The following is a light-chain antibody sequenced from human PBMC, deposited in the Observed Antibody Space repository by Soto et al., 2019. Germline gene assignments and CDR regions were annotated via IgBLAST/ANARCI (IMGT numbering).Light chain of an antibody. J-gene: IGKJ1*01. Sequence: EIVLTQSPGTLSLSPGERATLSCSASQSVSSNYFAWYQQKRGQAPRLXIYGVSSRATGIPDRFSGSGSGTDFTLTISRLEPEDFEVYYCEQYGSSPRTFGQGTKVDIK. CDR3: EQYGSSPRT. CDR1: QSVSSNY. CDR2: GVS. V-gene: IGKV3-20*01.